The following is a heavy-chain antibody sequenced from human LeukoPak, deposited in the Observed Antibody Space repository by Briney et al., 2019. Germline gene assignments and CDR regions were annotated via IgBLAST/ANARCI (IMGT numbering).Heavy chain of an antibody. CDR3: AKDGNWNDEVDLYYYYYYMDV. CDR2: ISSSNSYI. CDR1: GFTFSSYS. D-gene: IGHD1-1*01. V-gene: IGHV3-21*01. J-gene: IGHJ6*03. Sequence: PGGSLRLSCAASGFTFSSYSMNWVRQAPGKGLEWVSYISSSNSYIYYADSVKGRFTISRDNAKNSLYLQMNSLRAEDTAVYYCAKDGNWNDEVDLYYYYYYMDVWGKGTTVTVSS.